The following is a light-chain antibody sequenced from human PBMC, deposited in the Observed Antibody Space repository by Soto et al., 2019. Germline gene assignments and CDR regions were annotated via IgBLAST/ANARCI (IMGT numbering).Light chain of an antibody. CDR1: QSISSW. Sequence: DIQMTQSPSTLSASVGDRVTITCRASQSISSWLAWYQQKPGKAPKLLIYDASSLESGVPSRFSGSGSGTEFTLTISSLQPDDFAVYYRQRYGTSTTFGQGTKVDIK. CDR3: QRYGTSTT. V-gene: IGKV1-5*01. CDR2: DAS. J-gene: IGKJ1*01.